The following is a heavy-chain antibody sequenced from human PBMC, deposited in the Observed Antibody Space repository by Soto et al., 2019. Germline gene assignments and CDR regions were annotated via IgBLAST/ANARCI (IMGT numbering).Heavy chain of an antibody. V-gene: IGHV3-11*06. CDR3: ARDSPGSGLDYGMDV. CDR2: ISSDSIYT. Sequence: QVQLGESGGGLVKPGGSLRLSCAASGFTFNDHYMTWIRQAPGKGLEWVSFISSDSIYTNSADSVKGRFTISRDNAKNLLYLQMSSLRVEDTAVYYCARDSPGSGLDYGMDVWGQGTTVAVSS. J-gene: IGHJ6*02. D-gene: IGHD3-10*01. CDR1: GFTFNDHY.